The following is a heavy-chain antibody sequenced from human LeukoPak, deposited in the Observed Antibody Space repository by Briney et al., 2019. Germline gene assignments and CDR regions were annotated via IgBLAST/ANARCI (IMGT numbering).Heavy chain of an antibody. CDR1: GYRFTSYW. J-gene: IGHJ3*02. Sequence: GESLKISCKGSGYRFTSYWISWLRQMPGKGREGLGGIDPSNSYTNYSPSFQGNPTISADKSISTAYLQWSSLKASDTAMYYCARHQLLGPCFKGVCSDAFDIWGQGTMVTVSS. CDR3: ARHQLLGPCFKGVCSDAFDI. CDR2: IDPSNSYT. D-gene: IGHD2-8*01. V-gene: IGHV5-10-1*01.